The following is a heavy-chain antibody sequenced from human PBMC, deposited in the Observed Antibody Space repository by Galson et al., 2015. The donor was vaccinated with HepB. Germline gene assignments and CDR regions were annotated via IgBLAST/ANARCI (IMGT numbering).Heavy chain of an antibody. CDR2: VDWDDDK. J-gene: IGHJ6*02. V-gene: IGHV2-70*19. CDR1: GFSLATSVMS. Sequence: PALVKPTQTLTLTCTFSGFSLATSVMSVTWVRQPPGKALEWLALVDWDDDKLYNTSLKTRLTISRDTSRNQVVLTVTNVAPVDTGTYYCARIFDYYGMDAWGQGTTVVVSS. CDR3: ARIFDYYGMDA.